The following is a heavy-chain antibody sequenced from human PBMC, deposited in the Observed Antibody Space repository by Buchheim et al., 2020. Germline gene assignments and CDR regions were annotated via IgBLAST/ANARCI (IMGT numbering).Heavy chain of an antibody. D-gene: IGHD2-15*01. Sequence: QVQLQESGPGLVKPSETLSLTCTVSGGFINTYYWSWIRQPPGKGLEWLGYIYYSASANYNPSLRSRITISVDTFKNQISLKLNSVTAADTAVYYCARAGYRGWFDPWGPGTL. CDR3: ARAGYRGWFDP. J-gene: IGHJ5*02. CDR1: GGFINTYY. CDR2: IYYSASA. V-gene: IGHV4-59*01.